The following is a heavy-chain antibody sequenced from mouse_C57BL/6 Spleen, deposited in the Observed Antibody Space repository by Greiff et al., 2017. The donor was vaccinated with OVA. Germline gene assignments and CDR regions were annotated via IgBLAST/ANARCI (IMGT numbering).Heavy chain of an antibody. D-gene: IGHD1-1*01. CDR2: IWSGGST. CDR3: DRECLLRAFAY. J-gene: IGHJ3*01. CDR1: GFSLTSYG. V-gene: IGHV2-2*02. Sequence: QVQLKESGPGLVQPSQSLSITCTVSGFSLTSYGVHWVRQSPGKGLEWLGVIWSGGSTDYDAAFISRLSIRKDNSKGQVFFKMNSLQANDTAIYYCDRECLLRAFAYWGQGTLVTVAA.